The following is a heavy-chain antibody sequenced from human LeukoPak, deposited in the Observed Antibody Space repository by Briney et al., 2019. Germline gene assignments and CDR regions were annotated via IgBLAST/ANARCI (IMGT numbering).Heavy chain of an antibody. CDR1: GFTFRSYW. J-gene: IGHJ5*02. V-gene: IGHV3-74*01. CDR2: TNSDGSST. CDR3: TRGASGHSYGYWFDP. D-gene: IGHD5-18*01. Sequence: GGSLRLSCAASGFTFRSYWMHWVRQAPEKGLVWVSRTNSDGSSTTYADSVKGRFTISRDNAKNTLYLQMNSLRAEDTAVYYCTRGASGHSYGYWFDPWGQGTLVTVSS.